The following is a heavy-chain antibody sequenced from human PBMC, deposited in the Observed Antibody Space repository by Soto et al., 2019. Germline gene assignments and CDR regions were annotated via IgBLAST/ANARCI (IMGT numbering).Heavy chain of an antibody. CDR3: ARGLTDCGGDCYDY. V-gene: IGHV3-48*04. J-gene: IGHJ4*02. D-gene: IGHD2-21*01. CDR1: GFTFSSYS. Sequence: GESLKISCAASGFTFSSYSMNWVRQAPGKGLEWASYISSSSSTIYYADSVKGRFTISRDNAKNSLYLQMNSLRAEDTAVYYCARGLTDCGGDCYDYWGQGTLVTVSS. CDR2: ISSSSSTI.